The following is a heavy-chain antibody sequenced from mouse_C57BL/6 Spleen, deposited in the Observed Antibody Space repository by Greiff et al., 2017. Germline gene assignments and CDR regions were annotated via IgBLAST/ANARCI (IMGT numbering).Heavy chain of an antibody. V-gene: IGHV3-6*01. D-gene: IGHD1-1*01. CDR3: ARESFTTVVATQDV. Sequence: VQLKQSGPGLVKPSQSLSLTCSVTGYSITSGYYWNWIRQFPGNKLEWMGYISYDGSNNYNPSLKNRISITRDTSKNQFFLKLKSVTTEDTATYCCARESFTTVVATQDVWGTGTTVTVSS. CDR1: GYSITSGYY. CDR2: ISYDGSN. J-gene: IGHJ1*03.